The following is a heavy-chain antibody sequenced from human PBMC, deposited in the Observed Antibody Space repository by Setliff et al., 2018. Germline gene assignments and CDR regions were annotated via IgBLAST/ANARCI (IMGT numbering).Heavy chain of an antibody. Sequence: PGGSLRLSCEASGFTFSSFSMNWVRQAPGKGLEWVSSISGRSDYINYLDSVKGRFTISRDNAKNSLYLQMNSLRAEDTAVYYCARAADSYGPPRSYMDVWGKGTTVTVSS. D-gene: IGHD5-18*01. CDR1: GFTFSSFS. CDR2: ISGRSDYI. V-gene: IGHV3-21*01. CDR3: ARAADSYGPPRSYMDV. J-gene: IGHJ6*03.